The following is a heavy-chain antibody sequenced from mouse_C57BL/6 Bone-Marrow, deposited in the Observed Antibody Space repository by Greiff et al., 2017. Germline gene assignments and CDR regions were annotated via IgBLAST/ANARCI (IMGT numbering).Heavy chain of an antibody. V-gene: IGHV1-81*01. CDR2: IYPRSGNT. CDR3: ARDYSVCMNN. CDR1: GYTFTSYG. D-gene: IGHD1-1*01. Sequence: QVQLQQSGAELARPGASVKLSCKASGYTFTSYGISWVKQRTGQGLEWIGEIYPRSGNTYYNEKFKGKATLTADKYSSTAYMELRSPTSEDSAVYICARDYSVCMNNWGQETSVRVSS. J-gene: IGHJ4*01.